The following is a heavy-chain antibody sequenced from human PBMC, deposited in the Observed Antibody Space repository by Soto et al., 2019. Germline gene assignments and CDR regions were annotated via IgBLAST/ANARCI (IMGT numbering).Heavy chain of an antibody. Sequence: SETLSLTCAVSGGSISSSNWWSWVRQPPGKGLEWIGEIYHGGSTNYNPSLKSRVTISVDKSKNQFSPKLSSVTAADTAVYYCARSRGYYDSSGYSYYWGQGTLVTVSS. D-gene: IGHD3-22*01. CDR1: GGSISSSNW. CDR3: ARSRGYYDSSGYSYY. V-gene: IGHV4-4*02. CDR2: IYHGGST. J-gene: IGHJ4*02.